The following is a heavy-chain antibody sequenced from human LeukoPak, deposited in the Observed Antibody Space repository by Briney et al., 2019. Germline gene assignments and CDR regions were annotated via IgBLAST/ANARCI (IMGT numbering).Heavy chain of an antibody. Sequence: SVKVSCKASGGTFSSYAISWVRQAPGQGLEWMGGIIPIFGTANYAQKFQGRVTTTADESTSTAYMELSSLRSEDTAVYYCARVGATGGGVDYWGQGTLVTVSS. J-gene: IGHJ4*02. D-gene: IGHD1-26*01. CDR3: ARVGATGGGVDY. V-gene: IGHV1-69*13. CDR1: GGTFSSYA. CDR2: IIPIFGTA.